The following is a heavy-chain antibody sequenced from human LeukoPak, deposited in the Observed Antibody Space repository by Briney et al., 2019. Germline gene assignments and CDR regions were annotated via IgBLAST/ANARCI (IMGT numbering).Heavy chain of an antibody. V-gene: IGHV3-21*01. D-gene: IGHD3-16*01. CDR3: ARDGDHSPWGAYFDY. CDR1: GFTFSSYS. CDR2: ISSSSSYI. J-gene: IGHJ4*02. Sequence: PGGSLRLSCAASGFTFSSYSMNWVRQAPGKGLEWVSSISSSSSYIYYADSVKGRFTISRDNAKNSLYLQMNSLRAEDTAVYYCARDGDHSPWGAYFDYWGQGTLVTASS.